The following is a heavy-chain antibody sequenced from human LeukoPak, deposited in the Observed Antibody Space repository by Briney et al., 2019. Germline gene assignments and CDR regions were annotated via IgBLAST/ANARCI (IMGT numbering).Heavy chain of an antibody. D-gene: IGHD2-8*01. Sequence: GGSLRLSCAASGFIFRNHGMHWVRQAPGKGLEWVALIWYDGNNKYYSDSVKGRFTISRDNSKNTLYLQMNSLRAEDTAVYYCAKDSYYFDTNGPFDYWGQGALVTISS. CDR2: IWYDGNNK. CDR3: AKDSYYFDTNGPFDY. V-gene: IGHV3-33*06. J-gene: IGHJ4*02. CDR1: GFIFRNHG.